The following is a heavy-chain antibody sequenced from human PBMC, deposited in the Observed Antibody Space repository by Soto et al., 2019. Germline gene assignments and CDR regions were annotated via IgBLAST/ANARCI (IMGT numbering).Heavy chain of an antibody. J-gene: IGHJ4*02. CDR3: VRLRRGDSYTFGY. CDR2: INIDGSTT. CDR1: GFSLSNYW. D-gene: IGHD1-26*01. V-gene: IGHV3-74*01. Sequence: EVQLVESGGVSVQPGGSLRLSCAASGFSLSNYWMHWVRQAPGKGLVWVSRINIDGSTTAYADSVKGRFTISRDNAKNTLYLQMNSLRDEDTAVYYRVRLRRGDSYTFGYWGQGTLVNVSS.